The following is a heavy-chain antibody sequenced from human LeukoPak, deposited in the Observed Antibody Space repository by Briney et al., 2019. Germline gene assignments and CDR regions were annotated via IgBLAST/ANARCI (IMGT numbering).Heavy chain of an antibody. D-gene: IGHD3-3*01. Sequence: ASVKVSCKASGYTFTSYGISWVRQAPGQGLEWMGWISAYNGNTNYAQKLQGRVTMTTDTSTSTAYMELRSLRSDDTAVYYCARHREDVYDFWSGYYLPPYYYYYGMDVWGQGTTVTVSS. CDR2: ISAYNGNT. CDR1: GYTFTSYG. CDR3: ARHREDVYDFWSGYYLPPYYYYYGMDV. J-gene: IGHJ6*02. V-gene: IGHV1-18*01.